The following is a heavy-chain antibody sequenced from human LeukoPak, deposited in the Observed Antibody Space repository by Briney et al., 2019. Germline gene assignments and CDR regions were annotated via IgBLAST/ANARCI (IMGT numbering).Heavy chain of an antibody. Sequence: SETLSLTCTVSGGSISSSSYYWGWIRQPPGKGLEWIGSIYYSGSTYYNPSLKSRVTISVDTSKNQFSLKLSSVTAADTAVYYCAREICYYDSSGYSTYNWFDPWGQGTLVTVSS. CDR1: GGSISSSSYY. CDR2: IYYSGST. V-gene: IGHV4-39*07. J-gene: IGHJ5*02. CDR3: AREICYYDSSGYSTYNWFDP. D-gene: IGHD3-22*01.